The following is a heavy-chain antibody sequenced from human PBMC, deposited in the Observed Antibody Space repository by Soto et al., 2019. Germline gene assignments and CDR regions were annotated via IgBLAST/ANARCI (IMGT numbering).Heavy chain of an antibody. CDR2: IYYSGST. J-gene: IGHJ5*02. Sequence: LSLTCTVSGGSISSSSYYWGWIRQPPGKGLEWIGSIYYSGSTYYNPSLKSRVTISVDTSKNQFSLKLSSVTAADTAVYYCARHEGGYDSNWFDPWGQGTLVTVSS. V-gene: IGHV4-39*01. CDR3: ARHEGGYDSNWFDP. D-gene: IGHD5-12*01. CDR1: GGSISSSSYY.